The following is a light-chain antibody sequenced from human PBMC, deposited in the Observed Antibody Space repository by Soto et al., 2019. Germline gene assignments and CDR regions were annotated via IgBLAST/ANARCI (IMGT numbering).Light chain of an antibody. Sequence: QSVLTQPRSVSGSPGQSVTISCTGTSSDVGGYNYVSWYLQHPGKAPKVMIYDVSKRPSGVPDRFSGSKSGNTASLTVSGLQAEDEAHYYCSSYRGSNNFVFGSGTKVTVL. CDR1: SSDVGGYNY. V-gene: IGLV2-11*01. CDR3: SSYRGSNNFV. J-gene: IGLJ1*01. CDR2: DVS.